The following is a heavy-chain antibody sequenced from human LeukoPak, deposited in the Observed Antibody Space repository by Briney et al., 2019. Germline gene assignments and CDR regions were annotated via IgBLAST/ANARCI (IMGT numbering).Heavy chain of an antibody. CDR2: IIPIFGTA. D-gene: IGHD3-22*01. CDR3: ARDRAPGYYDSSGYRPTIFDY. Sequence: ASVKVSCKASGYTFSSYAISWVRQAPGQGLEWMGGIIPIFGTANYAQKFQGRVTITADESTSTAYMELSSLRSEDTAVYYCARDRAPGYYDSSGYRPTIFDYWGQGTLVTVSS. CDR1: GYTFSSYA. J-gene: IGHJ4*02. V-gene: IGHV1-69*13.